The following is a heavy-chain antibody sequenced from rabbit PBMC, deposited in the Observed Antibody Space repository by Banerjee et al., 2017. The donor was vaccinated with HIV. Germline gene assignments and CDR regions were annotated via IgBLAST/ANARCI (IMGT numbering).Heavy chain of an antibody. J-gene: IGHJ4*01. CDR1: GFILSSYW. Sequence: QSLEESGGDLVEPGASLTLTCTASGFILSSYWMCWVRQAPGKGLEWIGCIYGGSSSSTYYASWAKGRFTISKTSSTTVTLQMTSLTAADTATYFCARGDASASPPFNLWGQGTLVTVS. CDR3: ARGDASASPPFNL. D-gene: IGHD6-1*01. CDR2: IYGGSSSST. V-gene: IGHV1S40*01.